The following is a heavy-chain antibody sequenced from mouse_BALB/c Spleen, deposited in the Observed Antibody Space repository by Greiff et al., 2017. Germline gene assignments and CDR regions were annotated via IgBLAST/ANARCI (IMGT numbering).Heavy chain of an antibody. Sequence: EVKLVESGGGLVQPGGSLKLSCAASGFTFSSYGMSWVRQTPDKRLELVATINSNGGSTYYPDSVKGRFTISRDNAKNTLYLQMSSLKSEDTAMYYCARVSYAMDYWGQGTSVTVSS. CDR1: GFTFSSYG. V-gene: IGHV5-6-3*01. CDR3: ARVSYAMDY. CDR2: INSNGGST. J-gene: IGHJ4*01.